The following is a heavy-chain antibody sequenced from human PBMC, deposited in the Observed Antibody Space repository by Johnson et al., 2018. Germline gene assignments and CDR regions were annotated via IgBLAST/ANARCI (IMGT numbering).Heavy chain of an antibody. V-gene: IGHV3-30-3*01. CDR2: ISYDGSNK. CDR1: GFTFSSYA. D-gene: IGHD3-10*01. J-gene: IGHJ3*02. Sequence: QLVESGGGVVQPGRSLRLSCAASGFTFSSYAMHWVRQAPGKGLEWVAIISYDGSNKYYADSVKGRFTISRDNSKNTLYLQMNSLRAADTGVYYCARESSGVFDIWGQGTMVTVSS. CDR3: ARESSGVFDI.